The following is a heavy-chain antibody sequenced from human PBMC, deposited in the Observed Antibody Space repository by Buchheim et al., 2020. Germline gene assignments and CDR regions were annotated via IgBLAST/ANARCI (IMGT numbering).Heavy chain of an antibody. CDR3: ARDSRWVTTTGDVGWHFDL. Sequence: QVQLQESGPGLVKPSETLSLTCTVSGASITSRHWSWIRQPPGKGLEWIGHISHTGSTNYDPSLKNRVSMSLDPSNNHFSFRLTSVTAADAAVYYCARDSRWVTTTGDVGWHFDLWGRGTL. CDR1: GASITSRH. J-gene: IGHJ2*01. D-gene: IGHD4-17*01. CDR2: ISHTGST. V-gene: IGHV4-59*11.